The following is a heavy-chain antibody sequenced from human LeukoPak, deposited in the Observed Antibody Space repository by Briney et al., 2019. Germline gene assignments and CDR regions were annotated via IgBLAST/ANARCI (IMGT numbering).Heavy chain of an antibody. V-gene: IGHV1-24*01. Sequence: GASVKVSCKVSGYTLTELSMHWVRQAPGKGLEWMGGFDPEDGETIYAQKFQGRVTMTRDTSISTAYMELSRLRSDDTAVYYCARVGGYTYYDFWSGYDRNYFDYWGQGTLVTVSS. D-gene: IGHD3-3*01. CDR1: GYTLTELS. CDR3: ARVGGYTYYDFWSGYDRNYFDY. CDR2: FDPEDGET. J-gene: IGHJ4*02.